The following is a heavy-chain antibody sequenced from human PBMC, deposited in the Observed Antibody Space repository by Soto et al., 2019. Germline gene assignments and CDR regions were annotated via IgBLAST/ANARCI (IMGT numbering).Heavy chain of an antibody. D-gene: IGHD5-18*01. CDR1: GYSFTSYW. Sequence: GESLKLSCKGSGYSFTSYWISWVRQMPGKGLEWMGRIDPSDSYTNYSPSFQGHVTISADKSISTAYLQWSSLKASDTAMYYCASVDTAMATGYYYGMDVWGQGTTVTVSS. CDR3: ASVDTAMATGYYYGMDV. J-gene: IGHJ6*02. CDR2: IDPSDSYT. V-gene: IGHV5-10-1*01.